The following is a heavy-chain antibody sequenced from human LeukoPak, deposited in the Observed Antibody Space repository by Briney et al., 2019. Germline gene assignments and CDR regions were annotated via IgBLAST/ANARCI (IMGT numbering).Heavy chain of an antibody. CDR2: ISAYNGNT. V-gene: IGHV1-18*01. Sequence: ASVKVSCKASGYTFTSYGISWVLQAPGQGLEWMGWISAYNGNTNYAQKLQGRVTMTTDTSTSTAYMELRSLRSDDTAVYYCARGGITYYYDSSGYPWYFDYWGQGTLVTVSS. D-gene: IGHD3-22*01. J-gene: IGHJ4*02. CDR3: ARGGITYYYDSSGYPWYFDY. CDR1: GYTFTSYG.